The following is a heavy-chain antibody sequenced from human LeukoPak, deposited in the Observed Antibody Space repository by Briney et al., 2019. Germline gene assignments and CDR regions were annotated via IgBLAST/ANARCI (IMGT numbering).Heavy chain of an antibody. V-gene: IGHV6-1*01. CDR1: GDSVSSNGAA. CDR2: TFYRSRWYN. D-gene: IGHD2-15*01. J-gene: IGHJ4*02. CDR3: AKDSSASFYCGGGTCYSNY. Sequence: SQTLSLTCAISGDSVSSNGAAWSWIRQSPSRGLEWLGRTFYRSRWYNDYAVSVKSRITINPDTSRNQFSLQLTSVTPEDTAVYYCAKDSSASFYCGGGTCYSNYWGQGTLVTVSS.